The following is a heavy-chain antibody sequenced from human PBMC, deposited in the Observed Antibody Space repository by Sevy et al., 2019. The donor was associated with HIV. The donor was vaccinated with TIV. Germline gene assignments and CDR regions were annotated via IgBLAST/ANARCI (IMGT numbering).Heavy chain of an antibody. V-gene: IGHV1-18*01. CDR3: ARGGNRYNWNADYFDY. CDR2: ISAYNGNT. Sequence: ASVKVSCKASGYTLTSYGISWVRQAPRQGLEWIGWISAYNGNTNYAQKLQGRVTMTTDTSTSTAYMELRSLRSDDTAVYYCARGGNRYNWNADYFDYWGQGALVTVSS. J-gene: IGHJ4*02. CDR1: GYTLTSYG. D-gene: IGHD1-1*01.